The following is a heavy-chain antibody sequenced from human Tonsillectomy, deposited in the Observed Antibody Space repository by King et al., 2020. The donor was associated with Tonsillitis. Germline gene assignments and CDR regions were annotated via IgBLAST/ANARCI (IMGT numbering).Heavy chain of an antibody. CDR1: GFTFSGSA. D-gene: IGHD4-17*01. CDR3: TGFAAPGYGDYGDY. J-gene: IGHJ4*02. CDR2: IRSKANNYAT. V-gene: IGHV3-73*02. Sequence: VQLVESGGGLAQPGGSLKLSCAASGFTFSGSAMHWVRQASGKGLEWVGRIRSKANNYATAYAASVKGRFTISRDDSKNTVYLQMNSLNTEDTGVYYCTGFAAPGYGDYGDYWGQGTLVTVSS.